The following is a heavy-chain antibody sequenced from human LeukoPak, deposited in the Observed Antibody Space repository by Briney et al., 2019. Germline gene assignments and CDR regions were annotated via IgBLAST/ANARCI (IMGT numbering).Heavy chain of an antibody. D-gene: IGHD1-26*01. V-gene: IGHV4-59*01. CDR3: ARVGGWEPKLHGVTFDY. J-gene: IGHJ4*02. CDR1: GGSISSYY. Sequence: SETLSLTCTVPGGSISSYYWSWIRQPPGKGLEWIGYIYYTGSTNYNTSLKSRVTMSADTSKNQFSLKLSSVTAADTAVYFCARVGGWEPKLHGVTFDYLGQGTLVTVSS. CDR2: IYYTGST.